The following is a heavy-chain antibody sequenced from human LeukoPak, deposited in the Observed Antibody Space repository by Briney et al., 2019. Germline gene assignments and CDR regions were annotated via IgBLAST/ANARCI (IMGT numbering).Heavy chain of an antibody. Sequence: GGSLRLSCAASGFTFSSYAMSWVRQAPGKGLEWVSAISGSGGSTYYADSVKGRFTISRDNSKNTLYLQMNGLRAEDTAVYYCAKMFWTYGHRGDFDYWGQGTLVTVSS. CDR2: ISGSGGST. V-gene: IGHV3-23*01. D-gene: IGHD1-7*01. CDR1: GFTFSSYA. J-gene: IGHJ4*02. CDR3: AKMFWTYGHRGDFDY.